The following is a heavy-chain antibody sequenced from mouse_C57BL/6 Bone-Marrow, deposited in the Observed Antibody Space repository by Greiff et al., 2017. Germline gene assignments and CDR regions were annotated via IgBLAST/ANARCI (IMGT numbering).Heavy chain of an antibody. CDR3: ARFGSYYGSSYEPAWFAY. CDR2: INPGSGGT. Sequence: QVQLQQSGAELVRPGTSVKVSCKASGYAFTNYLIEWVKQRPGQGLEWIGVINPGSGGTNYNEKFKGKATLTADKSSSTAYMQLSSLTSEDSAVYFCARFGSYYGSSYEPAWFAYWGQGTLVTVSA. CDR1: GYAFTNYL. D-gene: IGHD1-1*01. V-gene: IGHV1-54*01. J-gene: IGHJ3*01.